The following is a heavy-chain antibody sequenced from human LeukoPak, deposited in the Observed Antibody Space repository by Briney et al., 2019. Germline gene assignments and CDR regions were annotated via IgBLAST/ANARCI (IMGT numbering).Heavy chain of an antibody. D-gene: IGHD6-19*01. Sequence: AGGSLRLSCAASGFTFSNYYMTWIRQAPGKGLQWISFISDSGNTIYYADSVEGRFTISRDNAKNSLYLQMHSLRAEDTAMYYCAGSTLPGRSGRTEFFQHWGQGTLVTVSS. CDR2: ISDSGNTI. CDR1: GFTFSNYY. V-gene: IGHV3-11*01. J-gene: IGHJ1*01. CDR3: AGSTLPGRSGRTEFFQH.